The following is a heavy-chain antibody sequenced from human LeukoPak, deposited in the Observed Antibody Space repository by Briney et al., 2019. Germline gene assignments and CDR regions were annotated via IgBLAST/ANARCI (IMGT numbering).Heavy chain of an antibody. CDR2: IYSGGST. CDR1: GFTVSSNY. CDR3: ARVKQLVDY. D-gene: IGHD6-13*01. V-gene: IGHV3-66*01. Sequence: PGGSLRLSCAVSGFTVSSNYMSWVRQAPGKGLEWVSVIYSGGSTYYADSVKGRFTISRDNSKNTLYLQMNSLRAEDTAVYYCARVKQLVDYWGQGTLVTVSS. J-gene: IGHJ4*02.